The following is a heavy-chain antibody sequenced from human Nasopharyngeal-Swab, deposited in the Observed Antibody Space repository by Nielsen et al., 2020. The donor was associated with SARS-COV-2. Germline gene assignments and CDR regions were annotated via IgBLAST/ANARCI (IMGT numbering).Heavy chain of an antibody. D-gene: IGHD2-2*01. J-gene: IGHJ5*02. CDR3: ARDQKRYCSSTSCYASVTNWFDP. CDR2: ISYDGSNK. CDR1: GFTFSSYG. V-gene: IGHV3-30*03. Sequence: GGSLRLSCAASGFTFSSYGMHWVRQAPGKGLEWVAVISYDGSNKYYADSVKGRFTISRDNSKNTLYLQMNSLRAEDTAVYYCARDQKRYCSSTSCYASVTNWFDPWGQGTLVTVSS.